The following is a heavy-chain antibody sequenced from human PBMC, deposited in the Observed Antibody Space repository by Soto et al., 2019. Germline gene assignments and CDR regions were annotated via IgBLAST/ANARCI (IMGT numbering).Heavy chain of an antibody. D-gene: IGHD1-26*01. J-gene: IGHJ4*02. CDR1: GFTFSSYG. V-gene: IGHV3-30*18. CDR3: AKVRYSGSYTIDY. CDR2: ISYDGSNK. Sequence: PGGSLRLSCAASGFTFSSYGMHWVRQAPGKGLEWVAVISYDGSNKYYANTVKGRFTISRDNSKNTLYLQMNSLRAEDTAVYYCAKVRYSGSYTIDYWGQGTLVTGSS.